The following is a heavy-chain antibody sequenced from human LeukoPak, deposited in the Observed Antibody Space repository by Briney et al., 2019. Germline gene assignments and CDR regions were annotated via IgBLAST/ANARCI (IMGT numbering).Heavy chain of an antibody. V-gene: IGHV3-7*01. CDR3: ARDLTYGDSSDY. Sequence: GGSLRLSCAASGFTFRTYWMSWARQAPGKGLEWVANIKQDGSERYYVDSVKGRFTISRDNAKNSLYLQMNSQRAEDTAVYYCARDLTYGDSSDYWGQGTLVTVSS. CDR2: IKQDGSER. J-gene: IGHJ4*02. CDR1: GFTFRTYW. D-gene: IGHD4-17*01.